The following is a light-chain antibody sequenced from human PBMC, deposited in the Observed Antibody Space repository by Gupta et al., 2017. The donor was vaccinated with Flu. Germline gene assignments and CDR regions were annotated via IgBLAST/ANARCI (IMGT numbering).Light chain of an antibody. CDR1: QSIAVNN. CDR2: GAS. V-gene: IGKV3-15*01. CDR3: QQYKNWPPIT. Sequence: EIVMTQSPATLSVSPGERATLFCRASQSIAVNNLAWYQQKPGQAPRLLIYGASVRDTGVPARFSGSGFGRELTLTISSRQSEDFAVYYCQQYKNWPPITFGGGTKVEIK. J-gene: IGKJ4*01.